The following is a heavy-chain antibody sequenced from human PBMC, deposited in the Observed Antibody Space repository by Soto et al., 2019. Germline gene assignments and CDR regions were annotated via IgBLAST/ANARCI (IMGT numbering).Heavy chain of an antibody. J-gene: IGHJ3*02. D-gene: IGHD3-10*01. CDR2: INHSGST. Sequence: SETLSLTCAVYGGSFSGYYWSWIRQPPGKGLEWIGEINHSGSTNYNPSLKSRVTISVGTSKNQFSLKLSSVTAADTAVYYCARVRARVLVHQSKSGHHLLAICGQGTMVTVSS. CDR1: GGSFSGYY. V-gene: IGHV4-34*01. CDR3: ARVRARVLVHQSKSGHHLLAI.